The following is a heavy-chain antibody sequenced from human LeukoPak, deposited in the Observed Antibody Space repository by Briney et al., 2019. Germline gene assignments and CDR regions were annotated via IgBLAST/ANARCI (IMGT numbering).Heavy chain of an antibody. CDR3: ARGDFGDY. Sequence: GGSLRLSCAASGFTFSIYSMNWVRRAPGKGLEWVSYISSSSSNINYADSVKGRFTIARDNAKNSLFLQMNSLRAEDTAVYYCARGDFGDYWGQGTLVTVSS. CDR2: ISSSSSNI. V-gene: IGHV3-48*01. D-gene: IGHD3-16*01. CDR1: GFTFSIYS. J-gene: IGHJ4*02.